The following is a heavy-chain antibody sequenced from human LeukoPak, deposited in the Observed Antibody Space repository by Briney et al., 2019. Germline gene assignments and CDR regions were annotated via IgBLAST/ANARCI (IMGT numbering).Heavy chain of an antibody. V-gene: IGHV3-23*01. CDR3: AARPGEVAVPFDY. J-gene: IGHJ4*02. D-gene: IGHD2-21*01. CDR1: GLTFSTHA. CDR2: ISGGGDIT. Sequence: GGSLRLSCAASGLTFSTHAMTWVRQAPGKGLEWVSLISGGGDITFYGDSVKGRFTISRDNSKNTLYLQMHSVRAEDTAVYYCAARPGEVAVPFDYWGQGSLVTVSP.